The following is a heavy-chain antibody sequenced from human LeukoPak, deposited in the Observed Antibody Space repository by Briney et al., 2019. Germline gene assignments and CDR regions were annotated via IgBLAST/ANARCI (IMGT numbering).Heavy chain of an antibody. CDR2: INSDGSST. V-gene: IGHV3-74*01. CDR1: GFTFSSYW. CDR3: ARGHDSSGYYYSLHAFDI. D-gene: IGHD3-22*01. Sequence: GGSLRLSCAASGFTFSSYWMHWVRQAPGKGLVWVSRINSDGSSTSYADSVKGRFTISRDNAKNTLYLQMNSLRAEDTAVYYCARGHDSSGYYYSLHAFDIWGQGTMVTVSS. J-gene: IGHJ3*02.